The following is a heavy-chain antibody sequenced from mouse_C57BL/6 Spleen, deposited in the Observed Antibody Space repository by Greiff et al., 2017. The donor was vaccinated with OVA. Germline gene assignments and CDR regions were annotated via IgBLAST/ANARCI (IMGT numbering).Heavy chain of an antibody. J-gene: IGHJ2*01. CDR3: ARWLLPYFDY. Sequence: EVKLQESGGGLVKPGGSLKLSCAASGFTFSDYGMHWVRQAPEKGLEWVAYISSGSSTIYYADTVKGRFTISRDNAKNTLFLQMTSLRSEDTAMYYCARWLLPYFDYWGQGTTLTVSS. CDR2: ISSGSSTI. D-gene: IGHD2-3*01. CDR1: GFTFSDYG. V-gene: IGHV5-17*01.